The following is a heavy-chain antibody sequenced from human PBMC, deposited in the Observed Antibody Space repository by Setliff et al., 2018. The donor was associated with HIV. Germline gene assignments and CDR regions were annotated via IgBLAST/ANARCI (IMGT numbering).Heavy chain of an antibody. CDR1: AASIRSRY. Sequence: PSETLSLTCTVSAASIRSRYWSWIRQSPGKGLEWIGNFYYTGSTDYNPSFKSRVTISLDKSNNQISLNLSSATAADTAVYYCARHTVFVRYFDHWGQGMLVTVSS. J-gene: IGHJ4*02. D-gene: IGHD2-2*02. V-gene: IGHV4-59*11. CDR2: FYYTGST. CDR3: ARHTVFVRYFDH.